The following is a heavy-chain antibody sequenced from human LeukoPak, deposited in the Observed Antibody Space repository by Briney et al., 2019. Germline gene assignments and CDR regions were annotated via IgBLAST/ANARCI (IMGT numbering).Heavy chain of an antibody. CDR1: GFTFSSYS. D-gene: IGHD3-9*01. J-gene: IGHJ4*02. V-gene: IGHV3-21*01. CDR2: ISSSSSYI. Sequence: GGSLRLSCAASGFTFSSYSMNWVRQAPGKGLEWVSSISSSSSYIYYADSVKGRFTISRGNAKNSLYLQMNSLRAEDTAVYYCARDMYDILTGLTYFDYWGQGTLVTVSS. CDR3: ARDMYDILTGLTYFDY.